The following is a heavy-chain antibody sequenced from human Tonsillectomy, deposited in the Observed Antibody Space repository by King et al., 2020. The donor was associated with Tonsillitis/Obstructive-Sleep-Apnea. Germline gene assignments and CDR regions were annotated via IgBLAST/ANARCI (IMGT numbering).Heavy chain of an antibody. D-gene: IGHD2-2*01. CDR2: INHSGST. CDR3: ARGSIVVVPAANYYYYYLDV. V-gene: IGHV4-34*01. Sequence: VQLQQWGAGLLKPSETLSLTCAVYGGSFSGYYWSWIRQPPGKGLEWIGEINHSGSTNYNPSLKSRVTTSVGTSKNQFSLKLSSVTAADTAVYYCARGSIVVVPAANYYYYYLDVWGKGTTVTVSS. CDR1: GGSFSGYY. J-gene: IGHJ6*03.